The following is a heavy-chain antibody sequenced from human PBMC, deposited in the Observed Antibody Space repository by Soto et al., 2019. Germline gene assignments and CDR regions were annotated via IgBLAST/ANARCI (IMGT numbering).Heavy chain of an antibody. CDR1: GVSISSYY. J-gene: IGHJ5*02. Sequence: PSDTLSLTCTVSGVSISSYYWSWIRQPPGKGLEWIGYIYYSGSTNYNPSLKSRVTISVDTSKNQFSLKLSSVTAADTAVYYCARYYDLWSGAQRSSFDPWGQGTLVTVSS. CDR2: IYYSGST. V-gene: IGHV4-59*01. CDR3: ARYYDLWSGAQRSSFDP. D-gene: IGHD3-3*01.